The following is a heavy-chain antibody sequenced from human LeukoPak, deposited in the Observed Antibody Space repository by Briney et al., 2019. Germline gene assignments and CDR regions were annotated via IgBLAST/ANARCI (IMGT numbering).Heavy chain of an antibody. CDR1: GFTFSSYA. CDR3: AKGNVVVVPAAGLDY. J-gene: IGHJ4*02. V-gene: IGHV3-23*01. CDR2: ISGSGGST. Sequence: PGGSLRLSCAASGFTFSSYAMSWVRQAPGEGLKWVSDISGSGGSTYYADSVKGRFTISRDNSKNTLYLQMNSLRAEDTAVYYCAKGNVVVVPAAGLDYWGQGTLVTVSS. D-gene: IGHD2-2*01.